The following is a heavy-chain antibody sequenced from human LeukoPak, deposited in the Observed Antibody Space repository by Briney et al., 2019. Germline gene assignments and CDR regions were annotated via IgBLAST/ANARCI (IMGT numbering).Heavy chain of an antibody. CDR3: ARDYYGSGSYYSLYFDY. D-gene: IGHD3-10*01. J-gene: IGHJ4*02. Sequence: ASVKVSCKASGYTFTGYYMHRVRQAPGQGLEWMGWINPNSGGTNYAQKFQGRVTMTRDTSISTAYMELSRLRSDDTAVYYCARDYYGSGSYYSLYFDYWGQGTLVTVSS. CDR1: GYTFTGYY. CDR2: INPNSGGT. V-gene: IGHV1-2*02.